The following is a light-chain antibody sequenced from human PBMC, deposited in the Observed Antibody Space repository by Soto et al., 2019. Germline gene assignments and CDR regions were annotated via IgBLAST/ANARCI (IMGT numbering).Light chain of an antibody. V-gene: IGKV1-9*01. J-gene: IGKJ5*01. Sequence: DIQLTQSPSFLSASVGDRVTITCRASQATTSSLAWYQQKPGKAPQLLIYGATTLQSGVPSRFSGSGSGTEFTLTVSSLQPEDFATYYCQQLNSYPITFGQGTRLEIK. CDR1: QATTSS. CDR2: GAT. CDR3: QQLNSYPIT.